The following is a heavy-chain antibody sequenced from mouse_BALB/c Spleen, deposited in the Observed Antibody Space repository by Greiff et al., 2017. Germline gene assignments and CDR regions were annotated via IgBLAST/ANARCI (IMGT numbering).Heavy chain of an antibody. J-gene: IGHJ3*01. CDR1: GDSITSGY. Sequence: VQLQQSGPSLVKPSQTLSLTCSVTGDSITSGYWNWIRKFPGNKLEYMGYISYSGSTYYNPSLKSRISITRDTSKNQYYLQLNSVTTEDTATYYCARLGYGSSWFAYWGQGTLVTVSA. CDR3: ARLGYGSSWFAY. V-gene: IGHV3-8*02. CDR2: ISYSGST. D-gene: IGHD1-1*01.